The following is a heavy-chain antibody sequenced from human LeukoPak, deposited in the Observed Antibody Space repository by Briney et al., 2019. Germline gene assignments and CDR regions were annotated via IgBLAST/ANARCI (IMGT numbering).Heavy chain of an antibody. CDR3: ARGTYYDFWSGQIQAFDI. D-gene: IGHD3-3*01. Sequence: SETLSLTCTVSGGSISSYYWSWIRQPAGKGLEWIGRTYTSGSTNYNPSLKSRVTMSVDTSKNQFSLKLSSVTAADTAVYYCARGTYYDFWSGQIQAFDIWGQGTMVTVSS. J-gene: IGHJ3*02. V-gene: IGHV4-4*07. CDR2: TYTSGST. CDR1: GGSISSYY.